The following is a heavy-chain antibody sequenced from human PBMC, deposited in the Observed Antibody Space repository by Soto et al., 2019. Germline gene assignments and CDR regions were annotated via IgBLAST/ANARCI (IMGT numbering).Heavy chain of an antibody. CDR2: ISYDGSNK. V-gene: IGHV3-30-3*01. Sequence: GGSLRLSCAASGFTFSSYAMHWVRQAPGKGLEWVAVISYDGSNKYYADSVKGRFTISRDNSKNTLYLQMNSLRAEDTAVYYCARDRVYYYDSSGYSRARHYYYGMDVWGQGTTVTVSS. J-gene: IGHJ6*02. D-gene: IGHD3-22*01. CDR1: GFTFSSYA. CDR3: ARDRVYYYDSSGYSRARHYYYGMDV.